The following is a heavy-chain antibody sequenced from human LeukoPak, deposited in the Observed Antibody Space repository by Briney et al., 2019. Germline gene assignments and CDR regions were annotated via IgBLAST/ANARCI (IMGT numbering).Heavy chain of an antibody. D-gene: IGHD3-10*01. V-gene: IGHV3-11*01. CDR2: ISSSGSTI. CDR3: ARDCRLEWFGELVGRIGAFDI. J-gene: IGHJ3*02. CDR1: GFTFSDYY. Sequence: GGSLRLSCAASGFTFSDYYMSWIRQAPGKGLEWVSYISSSGSTIYYADSVKGRFTISRDNAKNSLYLQMSSLRAEDTAVYYCARDCRLEWFGELVGRIGAFDIWGQGTMVTVSS.